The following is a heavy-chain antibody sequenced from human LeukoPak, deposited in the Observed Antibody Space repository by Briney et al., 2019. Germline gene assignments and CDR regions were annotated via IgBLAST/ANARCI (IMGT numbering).Heavy chain of an antibody. CDR3: ANRPLDY. V-gene: IGHV3-64*04. J-gene: IGHJ4*02. CDR2: ISSKGSST. Sequence: GGSLRLSCSASGFTFSSYAMHWVRQAPGKGLEYVSAISSKGSSTYYADSVKGRFTISRDNSKNTLYLQINTLRAEDTAVYYCANRPLDYWGQGTLVTVSS. CDR1: GFTFSSYA.